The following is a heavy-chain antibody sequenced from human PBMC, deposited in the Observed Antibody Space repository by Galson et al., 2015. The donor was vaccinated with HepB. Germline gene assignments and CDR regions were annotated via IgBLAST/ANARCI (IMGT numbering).Heavy chain of an antibody. CDR2: ISDDGSNK. J-gene: IGHJ4*02. D-gene: IGHD2-21*01. CDR3: ARDGVRGRAYCGGDCYSRDFDS. V-gene: IGHV3-30-3*01. Sequence: SLRLSCAVSGFTFSSYAMHWVRQAPGKGLEWVAVISDDGSNKYYADSVKGRFTISRDNSKNTLYLQMISLRAEDTAVYYCARDGVRGRAYCGGDCYSRDFDSGGQGALVAVSS. CDR1: GFTFSSYA.